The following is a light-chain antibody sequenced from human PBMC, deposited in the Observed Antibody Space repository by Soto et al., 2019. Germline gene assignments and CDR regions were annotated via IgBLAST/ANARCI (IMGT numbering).Light chain of an antibody. J-gene: IGKJ1*01. CDR3: QQYNDWPLT. V-gene: IGKV3-15*01. CDR2: GAF. CDR1: QSVSSN. Sequence: EIVMTQSPVTLSVSPGERCTLSCMASQSVSSNLAWYQQKPGQAPSLLIYGAFTRATGIPARFSGTGSGTEFTLTISSLQSEDFALYYCQQYNDWPLTFGQGTQVEIK.